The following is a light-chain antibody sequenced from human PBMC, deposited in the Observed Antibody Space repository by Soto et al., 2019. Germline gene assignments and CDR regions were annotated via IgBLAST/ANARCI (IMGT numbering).Light chain of an antibody. CDR3: SSYSISTAYL. CDR2: EVS. V-gene: IGLV2-14*01. J-gene: IGLJ1*01. Sequence: QSVLTQPASVSGSPGQPITISCTGTSSDVGGYDYVSWYQLHPGKAPKLMIFEVSNRPSGVSYRFSGSKSGNTASLTISGLQAEDEADYFCSSYSISTAYLFGTGTKVTVL. CDR1: SSDVGGYDY.